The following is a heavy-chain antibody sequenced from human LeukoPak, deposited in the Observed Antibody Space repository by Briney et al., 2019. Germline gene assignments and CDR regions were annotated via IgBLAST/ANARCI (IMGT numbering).Heavy chain of an antibody. CDR2: INDSGGST. CDR1: GFSFSSYA. CDR3: AKTLKLTLVGFDY. Sequence: GGSLRLSRALSGFSFSSYAMNWVRQAPGKGLEWVSVINDSGGSTFYADSVKGRFTISRDNSKNTLYLQMSGLRAEDTAVYYCAKTLKLTLVGFDYWGQGTLVTVSS. J-gene: IGHJ4*02. V-gene: IGHV3-23*01. D-gene: IGHD2/OR15-2a*01.